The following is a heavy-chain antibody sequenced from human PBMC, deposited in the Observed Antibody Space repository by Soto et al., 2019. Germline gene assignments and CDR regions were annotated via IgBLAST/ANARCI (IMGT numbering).Heavy chain of an antibody. CDR2: IYYSGST. J-gene: IGHJ4*02. CDR1: GGSISSGGYY. D-gene: IGHD2-15*01. CDR3: AREPKGGYFDD. V-gene: IGHV4-31*03. Sequence: PSETLSLTCTVSGGSISSGGYYWSWIRQHPGKGLEWIGYIYYSGSTYYNPSLKSRVTISVDTSKNQFSLKLSSVTAADTAVYYCAREPKGGYFDDWGQGTLVTVSS.